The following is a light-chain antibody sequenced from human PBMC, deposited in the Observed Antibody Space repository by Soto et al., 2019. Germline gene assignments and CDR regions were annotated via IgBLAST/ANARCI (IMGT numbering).Light chain of an antibody. Sequence: DIQMTQSPSSLSASVGDRVTITCQASQGIANYLNWYQQKPGEAPKLLIYDASNLQTRVPSRFSGSGSGTDFTFTISSLQPEDIATYYCQQYDNLPYTFGQGTNLEIK. CDR1: QGIANY. J-gene: IGKJ2*01. CDR2: DAS. V-gene: IGKV1-33*01. CDR3: QQYDNLPYT.